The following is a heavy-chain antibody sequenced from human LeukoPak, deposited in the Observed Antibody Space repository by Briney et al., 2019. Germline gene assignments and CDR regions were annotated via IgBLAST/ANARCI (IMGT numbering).Heavy chain of an antibody. CDR2: MNPNSGNT. D-gene: IGHD1-26*01. J-gene: IGHJ4*02. Sequence: ASVKVSCKASVYTFTSYDINWVRQATGQGREWMGWMNPNSGNTGYAQKFQGRVTMTRNTSISTAYMELSSLRSEDTAVYYCARGGEGELLGGGNDYWGQGTLVTVSS. CDR1: VYTFTSYD. CDR3: ARGGEGELLGGGNDY. V-gene: IGHV1-8*01.